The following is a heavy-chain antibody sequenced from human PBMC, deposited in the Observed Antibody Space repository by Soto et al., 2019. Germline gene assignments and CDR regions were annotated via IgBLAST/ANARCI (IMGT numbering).Heavy chain of an antibody. J-gene: IGHJ4*02. D-gene: IGHD6-13*01. CDR1: GGSISSNY. V-gene: IGHV4-59*01. CDR2: VYNSGST. CDR3: ARYRREAVAGYTLDN. Sequence: AESLSLTCTVSGGSISSNYWTWIRQPPGKGLEWVGYVYNSGSTNYNPTLKSRVTISEDTSKSQFSLKVNSMTAADTAVYYCARYRREAVAGYTLDNWGQGILVTVSS.